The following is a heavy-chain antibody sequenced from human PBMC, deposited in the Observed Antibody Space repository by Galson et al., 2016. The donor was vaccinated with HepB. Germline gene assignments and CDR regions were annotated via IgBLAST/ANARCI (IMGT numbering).Heavy chain of an antibody. J-gene: IGHJ4*02. CDR2: IKQDGSEM. V-gene: IGHV3-7*03. CDR1: GLTISNHW. Sequence: SLRLSCAASGLTISNHWMSWVRQTPGKGLEWVANIKQDGSEMYYVDSVKGRFTISRDNAKKSLYLQMNSLRVEDTAVYYCAKDEGGDSAWFYFDSWGQGTLVTVSS. CDR3: AKDEGGDSAWFYFDS. D-gene: IGHD6-19*01.